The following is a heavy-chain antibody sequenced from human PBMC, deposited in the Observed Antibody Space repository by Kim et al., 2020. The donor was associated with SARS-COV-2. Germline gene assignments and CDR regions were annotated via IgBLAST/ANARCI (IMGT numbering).Heavy chain of an antibody. Sequence: NPALKSRVTISVDTSKNQFSLKLSSVTAADTAVYYCARGSSSWYDHLDYWGQGTLVTVSS. D-gene: IGHD6-13*01. V-gene: IGHV4-39*01. CDR3: ARGSSSWYDHLDY. J-gene: IGHJ4*02.